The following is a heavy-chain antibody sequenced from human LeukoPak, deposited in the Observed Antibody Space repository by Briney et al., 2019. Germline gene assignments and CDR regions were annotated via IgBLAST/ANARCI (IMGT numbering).Heavy chain of an antibody. CDR2: IWYGGSNK. CDR3: ARGYGYSPTDY. V-gene: IGHV3-33*01. J-gene: IGHJ4*02. Sequence: GGSLRLSCAASGFTFSSYGMHWVRQAPGKGLEWVAVIWYGGSNKYYADSVTGRFTISRDNSKNTLYLQMNSLRAEDTAVYYCARGYGYSPTDYWGQGTLVTVFS. CDR1: GFTFSSYG. D-gene: IGHD2-21*01.